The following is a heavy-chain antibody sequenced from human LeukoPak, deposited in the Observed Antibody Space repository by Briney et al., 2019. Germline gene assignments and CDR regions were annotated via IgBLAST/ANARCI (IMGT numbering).Heavy chain of an antibody. CDR2: IFYSGST. D-gene: IGHD5-18*01. CDR3: ARPGVGSGRYGAFDI. J-gene: IGHJ3*02. V-gene: IGHV4-61*08. CDR1: GGSISSGDYY. Sequence: SETLSLTCTVSGGSISSGDYYWSWIRQPPGKGLEWIGYIFYSGSTNYNPSLESRVTMSVDTSKNQFSLNLRSVTAADTAVYYCARPGVGSGRYGAFDIWGQGTMVTVSS.